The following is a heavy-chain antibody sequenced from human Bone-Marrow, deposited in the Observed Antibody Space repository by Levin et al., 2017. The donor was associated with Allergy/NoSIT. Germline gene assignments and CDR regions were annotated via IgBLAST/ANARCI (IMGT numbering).Heavy chain of an antibody. V-gene: IGHV4-34*01. J-gene: IGHJ6*02. D-gene: IGHD6-13*01. CDR3: AGAFASAGTDSIYFYYYGVDV. CDR2: INHSGTT. CDR1: GGSFYTSY. Sequence: SSETLSLTCSVYGGSFYTSYWSWVRQPPGKGLEWIGEINHSGTTKYNPSLKSRVTISVDTSENQISLRLSSVTAADTAVYYCAGAFASAGTDSIYFYYYGVDVWGQGTTVTVSS.